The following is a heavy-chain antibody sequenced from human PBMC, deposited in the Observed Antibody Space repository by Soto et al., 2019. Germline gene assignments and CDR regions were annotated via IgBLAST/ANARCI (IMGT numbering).Heavy chain of an antibody. CDR3: ANSPIGVAGTTFYFDS. CDR1: GFTFSSYA. Sequence: PGGSLRLSCAVSGFTFSSYAMSWVRQAPGKGLVWVSSISNSDIATYYADSVKGRFTISSDNSKNIMYLQMNGLRVEDTAVYYCANSPIGVAGTTFYFDSWGQGA. J-gene: IGHJ4*02. D-gene: IGHD6-19*01. CDR2: ISNSDIAT. V-gene: IGHV3-23*01.